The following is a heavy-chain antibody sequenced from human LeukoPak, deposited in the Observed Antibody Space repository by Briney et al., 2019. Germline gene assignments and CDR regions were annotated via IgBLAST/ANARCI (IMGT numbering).Heavy chain of an antibody. CDR2: IYYSGST. Sequence: SEALSLTCTVSGGSISSSSYYWGWIRQPPGKGLEWIGSIYYSGSTYYNPSLKSRVTISVDTSKNQFSLKLSSVTAADTAVYYCAISPSTAMSRDDAFDIWGQGTMVTVSS. CDR3: AISPSTAMSRDDAFDI. CDR1: GGSISSSSYY. V-gene: IGHV4-39*07. J-gene: IGHJ3*02. D-gene: IGHD5-18*01.